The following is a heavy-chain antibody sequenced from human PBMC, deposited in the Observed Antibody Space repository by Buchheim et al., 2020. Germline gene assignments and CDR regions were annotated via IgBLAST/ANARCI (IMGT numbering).Heavy chain of an antibody. D-gene: IGHD3-22*01. Sequence: QVQLQESGPGLVKPSETLSLTCTVSGDSISGSDEYWSWLRQPPGKGLEWIAYIYHSGTTYYNPSLGSRIVISVETYKNQFSLRLSSVTAADTAVYYCARGMNHYDSTPPWFDPWGRGTL. J-gene: IGHJ5*02. CDR1: GDSISGSDEY. CDR2: IYHSGTT. V-gene: IGHV4-30-4*01. CDR3: ARGMNHYDSTPPWFDP.